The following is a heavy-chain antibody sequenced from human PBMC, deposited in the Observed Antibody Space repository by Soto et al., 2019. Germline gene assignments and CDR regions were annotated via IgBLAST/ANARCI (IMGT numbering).Heavy chain of an antibody. D-gene: IGHD3-10*01. CDR1: GFTFRSYA. CDR3: AKFQAAPNGAGTYGMDA. V-gene: IGHV3-64D*06. CDR2: ITSNGGST. J-gene: IGHJ6*02. Sequence: GGSLRLSCSASGFTFRSYAMNWIRQAPGKGLEYVSAITSNGGSTYYADSVKGRFTISRDNSKNTLYLQMSSLRHDDTAVYYCAKFQAAPNGAGTYGMDAWGQGTTVTVSS.